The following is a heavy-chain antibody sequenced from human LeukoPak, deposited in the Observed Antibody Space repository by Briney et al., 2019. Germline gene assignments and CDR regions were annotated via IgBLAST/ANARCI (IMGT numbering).Heavy chain of an antibody. D-gene: IGHD4-17*01. CDR2: TRTKAKDYTT. J-gene: IGHJ6*02. Sequence: GGSLRLSCAPSGFTFSDQYMDWVRQAPGKGVEWVARTRTKAKDYTTEYAASGRGRFTDAREETIHCIYVQMNSLKTEDTAVYYCARCPTVTSNYHYRMDVWGQGTTVTLSS. CDR1: GFTFSDQY. CDR3: ARCPTVTSNYHYRMDV. V-gene: IGHV3-72*01.